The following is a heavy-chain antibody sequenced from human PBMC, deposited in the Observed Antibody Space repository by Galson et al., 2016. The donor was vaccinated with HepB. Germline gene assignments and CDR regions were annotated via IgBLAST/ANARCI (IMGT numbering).Heavy chain of an antibody. Sequence: SLRLSCAASGFTFSSYAMHWVRQAPGKGLEWVEVISYDGRYKYYADSVTGRFTISRDNSKNTVYMQMNSLRAEDTAVYYCARVGQNWNDELDYWGQGTLDTVSS. CDR1: GFTFSSYA. J-gene: IGHJ4*02. CDR3: ARVGQNWNDELDY. D-gene: IGHD1-1*01. V-gene: IGHV3-30*04. CDR2: ISYDGRYK.